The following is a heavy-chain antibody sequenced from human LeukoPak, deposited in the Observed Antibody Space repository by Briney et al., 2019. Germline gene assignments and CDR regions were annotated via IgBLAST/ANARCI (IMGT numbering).Heavy chain of an antibody. D-gene: IGHD5-18*01. CDR3: ARAAYSYGYGGFDP. J-gene: IGHJ5*02. V-gene: IGHV3-30*04. CDR2: ISYDGSNK. CDR1: GFTFSSYA. Sequence: PGRSLRLSCAAPGFTFSSYAMHWVRQAPGKGLEWVAVISYDGSNKYYADSVKGRFTISRDNSKNTLYLQMNSLRAEDTAVYYCARAAYSYGYGGFDPWGQGTLVTVSS.